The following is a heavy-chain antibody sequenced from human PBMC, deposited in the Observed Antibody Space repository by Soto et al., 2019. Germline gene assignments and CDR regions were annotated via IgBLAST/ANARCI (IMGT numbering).Heavy chain of an antibody. D-gene: IGHD6-19*01. Sequence: GSLRLSCVASGFTFSSYGMHWVRQAPGKGLEWVAVIAYDGSNKYYADSVKGRFTISRDNSKNTLYLQMNSLRAEDTAVYYCAKEGEHSSGWANFDYWGQGTLVTVSS. CDR2: IAYDGSNK. CDR3: AKEGEHSSGWANFDY. J-gene: IGHJ4*02. CDR1: GFTFSSYG. V-gene: IGHV3-30*18.